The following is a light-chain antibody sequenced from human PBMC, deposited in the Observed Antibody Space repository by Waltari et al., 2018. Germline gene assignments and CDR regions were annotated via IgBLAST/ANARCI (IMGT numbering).Light chain of an antibody. Sequence: EIMLTQSPGTLSLSPGERATLSCRASQSISKYLAWYQQKPGQAPSLLSYDASSRATGIPDRFIGSGSGTDFSLTISRLEPEDFAVYYCQKYGSLPATFGQGTKVEIK. J-gene: IGKJ1*01. CDR1: QSISKY. CDR2: DAS. V-gene: IGKV3-20*01. CDR3: QKYGSLPAT.